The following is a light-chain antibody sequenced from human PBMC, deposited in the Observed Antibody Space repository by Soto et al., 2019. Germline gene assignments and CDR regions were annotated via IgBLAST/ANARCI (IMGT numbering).Light chain of an antibody. CDR1: SPNIGSNA. Sequence: QTVITQPASASGTPGQRVTISCSGGSPNIGSNAVTWYHQLPGTAPKLLIYSNNQRRSGVPYRFSGSKSGTSASLAISGLQSEDEADYYCAAWDDSLNGIYVFGTGTKVTVL. J-gene: IGLJ1*01. CDR2: SNN. CDR3: AAWDDSLNGIYV. V-gene: IGLV1-44*01.